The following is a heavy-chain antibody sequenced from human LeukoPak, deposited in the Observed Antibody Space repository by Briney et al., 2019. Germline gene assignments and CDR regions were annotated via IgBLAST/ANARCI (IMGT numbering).Heavy chain of an antibody. J-gene: IGHJ6*03. V-gene: IGHV1-69*06. CDR1: GGTFNNCA. CDR2: IIPIFGTT. CDR3: ANGIAAAATDDVSYYYYHMDD. D-gene: IGHD6-13*01. Sequence: ASVKVSCKTSGGTFNNCAITWVRQAPGQGLEWMGGIIPIFGTTNYAQKFQGRVTITADISTSTAYMELSSLRSEDTAVYYCANGIAAAATDDVSYYYYHMDDWGQGTTVTVSS.